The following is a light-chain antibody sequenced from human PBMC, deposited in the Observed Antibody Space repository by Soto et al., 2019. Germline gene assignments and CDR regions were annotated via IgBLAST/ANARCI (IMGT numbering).Light chain of an antibody. CDR3: QSYDSSLGGVV. CDR1: SSNVGAGYD. Sequence: QPVLTQPPSVSGAPGERVAISCTGSSSNVGAGYDVHWYQQLPGTAPKLLIYNNNNRPSGVPDRFSGSRSDTSASLAITGLQADDEADYHCQSYDSSLGGVVFGGGTKLTVL. CDR2: NNN. V-gene: IGLV1-40*01. J-gene: IGLJ3*02.